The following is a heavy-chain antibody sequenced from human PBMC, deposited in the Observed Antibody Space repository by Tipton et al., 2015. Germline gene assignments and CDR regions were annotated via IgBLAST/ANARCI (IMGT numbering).Heavy chain of an antibody. CDR1: AYSISSDYY. J-gene: IGHJ4*02. V-gene: IGHV4-38-2*01. CDR3: ARGHSSWWD. CDR2: ISQSGNT. D-gene: IGHD2-15*01. Sequence: TLSLTCAVSAYSISSDYYWGWIRQPPGKGLEWIGEISQSGNTNYNPSLKSRVTISADKSKNQFSLNLKSVTAADTAVYFCARGHSSWWDWGQGTLVTVSS.